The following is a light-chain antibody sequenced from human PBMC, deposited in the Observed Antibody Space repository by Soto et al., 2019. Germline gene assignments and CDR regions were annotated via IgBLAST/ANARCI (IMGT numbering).Light chain of an antibody. V-gene: IGLV2-8*01. Sequence: QSVLTQHPSASGSPGQSVTISCTGTSSDIGDYNYVSWYQQHPGKAPKLMIYEVSKRPSGVPDRFSGSKSGNTASLTVSGLQAEDEADYYCSSYAGSNSPFVFGSGTKVTVL. CDR2: EVS. J-gene: IGLJ1*01. CDR1: SSDIGDYNY. CDR3: SSYAGSNSPFV.